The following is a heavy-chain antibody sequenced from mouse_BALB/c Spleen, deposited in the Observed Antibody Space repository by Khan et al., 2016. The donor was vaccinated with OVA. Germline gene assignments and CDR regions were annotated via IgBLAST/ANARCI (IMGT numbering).Heavy chain of an antibody. Sequence: VQLLETGPGLVKPSQSLSLTCTVTGYSITSDYAWNWIRQSPGNKLEWMGYISYSGSTSYNPSLKSRISITRDTSKNQFSLQLNSVTTEDTATYYCARWGNSYFDYWGQGTTLTVSS. CDR1: GYSITSDYA. V-gene: IGHV3-2*02. CDR3: ARWGNSYFDY. J-gene: IGHJ2*01. CDR2: ISYSGST.